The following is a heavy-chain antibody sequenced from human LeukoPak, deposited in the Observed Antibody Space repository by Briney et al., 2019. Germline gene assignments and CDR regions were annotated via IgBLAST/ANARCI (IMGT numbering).Heavy chain of an antibody. J-gene: IGHJ3*02. Sequence: SSVTVSCKASGGTFSSYTISWVRQAPGQGLEWMGRIIPILGIANYAQKFQGRVTIIADKSTSTAYIELSSLRSEDTDVYYCARDNQHVFRFLEWLPPGAFDIWGQGTMVTVSS. D-gene: IGHD3-3*01. CDR1: GGTFSSYT. CDR3: ARDNQHVFRFLEWLPPGAFDI. V-gene: IGHV1-69*04. CDR2: IIPILGIA.